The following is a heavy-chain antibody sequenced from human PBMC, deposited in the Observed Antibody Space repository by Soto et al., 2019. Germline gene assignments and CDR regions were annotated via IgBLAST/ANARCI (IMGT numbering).Heavy chain of an antibody. CDR3: VKQSGSGSYFHVGSGGHFDS. Sequence: QAQLVESGGGVVQPGRSLRLSCVASGFTFNNYGMHWVRQAPGKGLEWVVVISFDGINTYYLDSVKGRFTISRDNSKNALYLEMTSLRADDTAIYYSVKQSGSGSYFHVGSGGHFDSWGQGTLVTVSS. D-gene: IGHD3-10*01. V-gene: IGHV3-30*18. CDR2: ISFDGINT. J-gene: IGHJ4*02. CDR1: GFTFNNYG.